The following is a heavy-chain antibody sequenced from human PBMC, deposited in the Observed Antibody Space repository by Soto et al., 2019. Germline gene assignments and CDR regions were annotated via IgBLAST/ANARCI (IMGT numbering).Heavy chain of an antibody. V-gene: IGHV4-34*01. Sequence: SETLSLTCAVYGGSFSGYYWSWIRQPPGKGLEWIGEINHSGSTNYNPSLKSRVTISVDTSKNQFSLKLSSVTAADTAVYYCARRRLFYYGSGSPYYFDYWGQGTLVTVSS. CDR3: ARRRLFYYGSGSPYYFDY. CDR2: INHSGST. J-gene: IGHJ4*02. CDR1: GGSFSGYY. D-gene: IGHD3-10*01.